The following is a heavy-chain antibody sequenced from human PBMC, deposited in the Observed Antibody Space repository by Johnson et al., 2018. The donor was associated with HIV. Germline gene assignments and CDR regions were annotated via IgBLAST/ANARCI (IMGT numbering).Heavy chain of an antibody. D-gene: IGHD3-22*01. Sequence: VQLVESGGGVVRRGGSLRLSCATSGFTFDDHGMSWVRQGPGKGLEWVSGINWNGGSTGYADSVKGRFTISRDNAKKSLDLQMNSLRAEDTALYFCARGFVRISMILVADAFDMWGQGTMVTVSS. CDR2: INWNGGST. J-gene: IGHJ3*02. V-gene: IGHV3-20*04. CDR1: GFTFDDHG. CDR3: ARGFVRISMILVADAFDM.